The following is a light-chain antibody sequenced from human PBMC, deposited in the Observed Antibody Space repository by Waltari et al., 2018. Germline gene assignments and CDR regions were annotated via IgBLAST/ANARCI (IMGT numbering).Light chain of an antibody. Sequence: QSVLTQPPSVSAAPGQTVTISCSGSNSNMGTNHASWSRQVPGSPPKLLIYDNDSRPSGIPDRFSGSKSGTSATLDITGLQTGDEAGYYCATWDSGPKAVVFGGGTRLTVL. CDR1: NSNMGTNH. CDR3: ATWDSGPKAVV. CDR2: DND. J-gene: IGLJ2*01. V-gene: IGLV1-51*01.